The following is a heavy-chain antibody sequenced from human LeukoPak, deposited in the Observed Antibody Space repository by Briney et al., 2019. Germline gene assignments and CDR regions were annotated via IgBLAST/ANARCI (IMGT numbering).Heavy chain of an antibody. CDR3: ARATWFGELFWFDP. CDR1: GFTVSSNY. CDR2: IYSGGST. D-gene: IGHD3-10*01. Sequence: GGSLRLSCAASGFTVSSNYMSWVRQAPGKGLERVSVIYSGGSTYYADSVKGRFTISRDNSKNTLYLQMNSLRAEDTAVYYCARATWFGELFWFDPWGQGTLVTVSS. J-gene: IGHJ5*02. V-gene: IGHV3-53*01.